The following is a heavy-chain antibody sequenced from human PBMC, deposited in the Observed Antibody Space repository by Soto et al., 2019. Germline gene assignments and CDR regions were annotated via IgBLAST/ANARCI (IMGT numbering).Heavy chain of an antibody. CDR3: ARTGIAVAGTRYYYGMDV. D-gene: IGHD6-19*01. V-gene: IGHV1-2*04. Sequence: GASVKVSCKASGYTFAGYYMHWVRQAPGQGLEWMGWINPNSGGTNYAQKFQGWVTMTRDTSISTAYMELSRLRSDDTAVYYCARTGIAVAGTRYYYGMDVWGQGTTVTVSS. J-gene: IGHJ6*02. CDR1: GYTFAGYY. CDR2: INPNSGGT.